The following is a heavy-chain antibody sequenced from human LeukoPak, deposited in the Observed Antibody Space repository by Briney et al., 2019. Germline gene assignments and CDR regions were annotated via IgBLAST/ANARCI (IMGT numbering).Heavy chain of an antibody. J-gene: IGHJ4*02. Sequence: GXGLEXFSAISGIRGSTYYAASVKGRFTISRDNSKNTLYLQMNSLRAEDTAVYYCAKINYGDYYCDYWGQGTLVTVSS. CDR2: ISGIRGST. CDR3: AKINYGDYYCDY. D-gene: IGHD4-17*01. V-gene: IGHV3-23*01.